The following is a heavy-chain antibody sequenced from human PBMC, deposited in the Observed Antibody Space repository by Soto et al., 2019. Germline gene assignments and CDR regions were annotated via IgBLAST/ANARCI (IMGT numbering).Heavy chain of an antibody. CDR3: ARGRAILYSGSYFRTKFDY. Sequence: SETLSLTCAVYGGSFSGYYWSWIRQPPGKGLEWIGEINHSGSTNYNPSLKSRVTISVDTSKNQFSLKLSSVTAADTAVYYCARGRAILYSGSYFRTKFDYWGQGTLVTVSS. V-gene: IGHV4-34*01. CDR2: INHSGST. D-gene: IGHD1-26*01. J-gene: IGHJ4*02. CDR1: GGSFSGYY.